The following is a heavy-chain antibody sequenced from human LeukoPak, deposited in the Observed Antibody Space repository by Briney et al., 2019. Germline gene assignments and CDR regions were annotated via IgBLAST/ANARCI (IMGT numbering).Heavy chain of an antibody. V-gene: IGHV4-38-2*02. CDR1: GYSISSGYY. Sequence: SKTLSLTCSVSGYSISSGYYWGWIRQPPGKGLEWIGEINHSGSTNYNPSLKSRVSISVDTSKNQFSLKLSSVTAADTAVYYCARPKAGYSSTDAFDIWGQGTLVTVSS. J-gene: IGHJ3*02. D-gene: IGHD6-19*01. CDR3: ARPKAGYSSTDAFDI. CDR2: INHSGST.